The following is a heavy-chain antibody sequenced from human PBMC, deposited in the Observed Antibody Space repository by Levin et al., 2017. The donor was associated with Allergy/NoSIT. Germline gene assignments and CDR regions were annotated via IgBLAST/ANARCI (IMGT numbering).Heavy chain of an antibody. CDR2: ISGSGDST. V-gene: IGHV3-23*01. J-gene: IGHJ4*02. CDR3: AKGGGVDGDCYPKDY. Sequence: RLGGSLRLSCVASGFTFSSYTMSWVRQAPGKGLEWVSGISGSGDSTYYADSVKGRFTISRDNSKNTLYLQMNSLRTEDTAIYYCAKGGGVDGDCYPKDYWGQGTLITVSS. CDR1: GFTFSSYT. D-gene: IGHD2-21*02.